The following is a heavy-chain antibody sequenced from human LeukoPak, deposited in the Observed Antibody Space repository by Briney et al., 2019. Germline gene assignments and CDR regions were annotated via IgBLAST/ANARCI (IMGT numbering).Heavy chain of an antibody. J-gene: IGHJ4*02. Sequence: ASETLSLTCTVSGGSISSYYWSCMRQPAGKGLEWSGRIYTSGSTNYNPSLKSRVTMSVDTSKNQSSLKLSSVTAADTAVYYCARGRRWFGNYDSSGYHDYWGQGTLVTVSS. D-gene: IGHD3-22*01. CDR3: ARGRRWFGNYDSSGYHDY. CDR1: GGSISSYY. CDR2: IYTSGST. V-gene: IGHV4-4*07.